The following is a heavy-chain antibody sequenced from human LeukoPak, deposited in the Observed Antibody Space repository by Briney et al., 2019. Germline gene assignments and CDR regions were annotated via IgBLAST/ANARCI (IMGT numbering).Heavy chain of an antibody. CDR2: IYYSGST. Sequence: SETLSLTCTVSGGSISSYYWSWIRQPPGKGLEWIGYIYYSGSTNYYPSLKSRVTISVDTSKNQFSLKLSSVTAADTAVYYCARDLLGRYCSSTSCHNWFDPWGQGTLVTFSS. CDR3: ARDLLGRYCSSTSCHNWFDP. J-gene: IGHJ5*02. D-gene: IGHD2-2*01. CDR1: GGSISSYY. V-gene: IGHV4-59*01.